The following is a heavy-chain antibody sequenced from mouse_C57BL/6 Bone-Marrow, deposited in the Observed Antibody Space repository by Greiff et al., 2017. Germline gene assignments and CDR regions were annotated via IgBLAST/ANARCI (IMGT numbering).Heavy chain of an antibody. D-gene: IGHD1-1*02. V-gene: IGHV1-74*01. CDR2: IHPSDSDT. J-gene: IGHJ4*01. CDR1: GYTFTSYW. CDR3: ATKIPYGVNAMDY. Sequence: VQLQQPGAELLKPGASVKVSCKASGYTFTSYWMHWVKQRPGQGLEWIGRIHPSDSDTNYNQKFKGKATLTVDKSSSTAYMQLSSLTSEDSAVYYCATKIPYGVNAMDYWGQGTSVTVSS.